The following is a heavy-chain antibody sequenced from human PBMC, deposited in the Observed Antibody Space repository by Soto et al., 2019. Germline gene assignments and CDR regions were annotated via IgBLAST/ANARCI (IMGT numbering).Heavy chain of an antibody. CDR2: IYYSGST. J-gene: IGHJ5*02. CDR1: GGSISSGGYY. D-gene: IGHD6-13*01. CDR3: ARAKKGIAAAENWFDP. Sequence: TLSLTFTVSGGSISSGGYYWSWIRQHPGKGLEWIGYIYYSGSTYYNPSLKSRVTISVDTSKNQFSLKLSSVTAADTAVYYCARAKKGIAAAENWFDPWGQGTLVTVSS. V-gene: IGHV4-31*03.